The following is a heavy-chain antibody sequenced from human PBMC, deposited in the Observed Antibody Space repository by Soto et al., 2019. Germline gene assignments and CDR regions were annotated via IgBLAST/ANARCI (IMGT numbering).Heavy chain of an antibody. D-gene: IGHD1-1*01. CDR2: MNPNTGNS. CDR1: GYTFTSYD. V-gene: IGHV1-8*01. CDR3: ARRAETNGWNGFGADKCYFDF. J-gene: IGHJ4*02. Sequence: QVQLVQSGAEVRKPGASVKVSCEASGYTFTSYDIYWVRQATGQGLEWMGWMNPNTGNSGYAQKFQGRVTMTSDTSKSTAHMEVSSLRSEDTAVYYCARRAETNGWNGFGADKCYFDFWGQGTLVTVSS.